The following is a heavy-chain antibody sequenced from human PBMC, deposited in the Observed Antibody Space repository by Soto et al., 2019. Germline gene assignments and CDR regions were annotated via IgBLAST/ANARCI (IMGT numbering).Heavy chain of an antibody. V-gene: IGHV1-18*01. Sequence: ASVKVSCKASGYTFTSYGISWVRQAPGQGLEWMGWISAYNGNTNYAQKLQGRVTMTTDTSTSTAYMELRSLRPDDTAVYYCASHRGKIVVVPAAPLDVWGKGTTVTVSS. CDR3: ASHRGKIVVVPAAPLDV. CDR1: GYTFTSYG. D-gene: IGHD2-2*01. CDR2: ISAYNGNT. J-gene: IGHJ6*04.